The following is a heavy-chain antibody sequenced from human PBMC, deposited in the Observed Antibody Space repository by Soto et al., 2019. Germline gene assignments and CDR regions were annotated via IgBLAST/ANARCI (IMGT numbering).Heavy chain of an antibody. V-gene: IGHV4-34*01. D-gene: IGHD3-10*02. CDR1: GGSFSGYY. CDR2: ITHSGSA. CDR3: ARSSVRGWSY. J-gene: IGHJ4*02. Sequence: QVQLQQWGAGLLKPSETLSLTCAVYGGSFSGYYWTWNRQPPGKGLEWIGEITHSGSANYNPSLKSRVTISVDTSKNQFSLNLNSVTAADTAVYYCARSSVRGWSYWGQGTLVTVSS.